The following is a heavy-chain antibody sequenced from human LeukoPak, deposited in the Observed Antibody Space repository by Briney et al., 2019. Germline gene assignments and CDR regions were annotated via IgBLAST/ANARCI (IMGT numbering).Heavy chain of an antibody. Sequence: GGSLRLSCAASGFTFSSYAMHWVRQAPGKGLEWVAVISYDGSNKYYADSVKGRLTISRDNSKNTLYLQMNSLRAEDTAVYYCARNPYSSSWQDYYYYYYMDVWGKGTTVTVSS. J-gene: IGHJ6*03. V-gene: IGHV3-30-3*01. CDR1: GFTFSSYA. CDR2: ISYDGSNK. D-gene: IGHD6-13*01. CDR3: ARNPYSSSWQDYYYYYYMDV.